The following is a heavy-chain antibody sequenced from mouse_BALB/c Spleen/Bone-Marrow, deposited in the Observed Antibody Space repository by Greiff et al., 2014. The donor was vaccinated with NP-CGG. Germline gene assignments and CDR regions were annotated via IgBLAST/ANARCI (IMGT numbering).Heavy chain of an antibody. J-gene: IGHJ2*01. CDR3: ATGTRDY. CDR1: GFTFSSLG. CDR2: ISSGSSTI. D-gene: IGHD4-1*01. Sequence: EVMLVESGGGLVQPGGSRKPSCAASGFTFSSLGMHWVRQAPEKGLEWVAYISSGSSTIYYADTVKGRFTISRDNPKNTLFLQMTSLRSEDTAMYYCATGTRDYWGQGTTLTVSS. V-gene: IGHV5-17*02.